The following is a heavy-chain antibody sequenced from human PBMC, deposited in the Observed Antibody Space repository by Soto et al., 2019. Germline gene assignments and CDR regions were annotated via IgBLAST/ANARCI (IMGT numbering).Heavy chain of an antibody. Sequence: QVQLVQSGAEVKKPGASVKVSCKASGYTFTSYYKHWVRQAPGQGLEWMGIINPSGGSTSYAQKFQGRVAMTRDTSTSTVYMELSSLSSEDTAVYYCARGGSSYAEDWGQGTLVTVSS. CDR1: GYTFTSYY. D-gene: IGHD3-16*01. CDR2: INPSGGST. J-gene: IGHJ4*02. CDR3: ARGGSSYAED. V-gene: IGHV1-46*01.